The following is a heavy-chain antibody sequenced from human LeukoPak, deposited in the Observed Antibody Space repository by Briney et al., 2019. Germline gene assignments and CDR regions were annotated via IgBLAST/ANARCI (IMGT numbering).Heavy chain of an antibody. J-gene: IGHJ3*02. CDR2: IYYSGST. D-gene: IGHD6-13*01. CDR3: ARRRYSSSWYAFDI. V-gene: IGHV4-39*01. Sequence: SETLSLTCTVSGGSISSYYWGWIRQPPGKGLEWIGSIYYSGSTYYNPSLKSRVTISVDTSKNQFSLKLSSVTAADTAVYYCARRRYSSSWYAFDIWGQGTMVTVSS. CDR1: GGSISSYY.